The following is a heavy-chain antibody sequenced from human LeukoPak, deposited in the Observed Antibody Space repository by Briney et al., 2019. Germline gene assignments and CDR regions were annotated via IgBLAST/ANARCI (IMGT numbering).Heavy chain of an antibody. CDR2: IYTSGST. CDR3: ARDQSYSSSWYWFDP. J-gene: IGHJ5*02. CDR1: GGSISSYY. Sequence: SETLSLTCTVSGGSISSYYWSWIRQPAGKGLEWIGRIYTSGSTNYNPSLKSRVTMSVDTSKNQFSLKLSSVTAADTAVYSCARDQSYSSSWYWFDPWGQGTLVTVSS. D-gene: IGHD6-13*01. V-gene: IGHV4-4*07.